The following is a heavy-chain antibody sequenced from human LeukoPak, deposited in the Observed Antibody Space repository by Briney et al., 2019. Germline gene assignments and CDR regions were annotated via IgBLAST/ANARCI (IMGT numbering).Heavy chain of an antibody. CDR1: GGSISSGGYS. CDR2: IYHSGST. J-gene: IGHJ4*02. D-gene: IGHD1-14*01. Sequence: PSETLSLTCAVSGGSISSGGYSWSWIRQPPGKGLEWIGYIYHSGSTYYNPSLKSRVTISVDRSKNQFSLKLSSVTAADTAVYYXXXXXXXXXDHGAFYYFDYWGQGTLVTVSS. CDR3: XXXXXXXXDHGAFYYFDY. V-gene: IGHV4-30-2*01.